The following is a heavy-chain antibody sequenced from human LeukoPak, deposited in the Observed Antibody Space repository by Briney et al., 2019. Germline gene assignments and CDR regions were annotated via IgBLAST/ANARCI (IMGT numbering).Heavy chain of an antibody. D-gene: IGHD3-10*01. Sequence: SETLSLTCTVSGGSIGSRAYYWSWIRQPAGKGLEYIGRIYTDGSRNHNPSLKSRVTISVDTSKNQFSLKLSSVTAADTAVYYCARESVSRVRGVIRWGQGTLVTVSS. CDR2: IYTDGSR. CDR3: ARESVSRVRGVIR. CDR1: GGSIGSRAYY. V-gene: IGHV4-61*02. J-gene: IGHJ4*02.